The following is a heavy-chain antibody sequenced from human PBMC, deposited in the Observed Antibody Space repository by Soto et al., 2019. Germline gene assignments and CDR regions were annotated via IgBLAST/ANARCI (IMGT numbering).Heavy chain of an antibody. D-gene: IGHD6-13*01. J-gene: IGHJ4*02. CDR2: IKSNSDGGTT. V-gene: IGHV3-15*07. Sequence: EVQLVESGGVLMKPGESLRLSCAASGFTFNKAWMNWVRQAPGKGLEWVGRIKSNSDGGTTDYAAPMKGRFTVSRDDSKNTLYLQMNSLKTEDTAVYFCTTDGAQKAAAGTGGLCFDHWGQGTLVTVSS. CDR3: TTDGAQKAAAGTGGLCFDH. CDR1: GFTFNKAW.